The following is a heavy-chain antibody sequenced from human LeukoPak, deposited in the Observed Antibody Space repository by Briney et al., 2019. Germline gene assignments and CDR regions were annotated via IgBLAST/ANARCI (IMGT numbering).Heavy chain of an antibody. CDR2: IYYSGST. D-gene: IGHD1-14*01. Sequence: PSETLSLTCTVSGGSISSYYWSWIRQPPGKGLEWIGYIYYSGSTNYNPSLKSRVTISVDTSKNQFSLKLSSVTAADTAVYHCARETARFDPWGQGTLVTVSS. CDR1: GGSISSYY. CDR3: ARETARFDP. V-gene: IGHV4-59*01. J-gene: IGHJ5*02.